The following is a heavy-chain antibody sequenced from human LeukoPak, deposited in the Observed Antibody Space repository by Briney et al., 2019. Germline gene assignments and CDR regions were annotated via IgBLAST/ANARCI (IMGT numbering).Heavy chain of an antibody. CDR1: GGSISSSSYY. CDR3: ARRIAVAGTSYYYYGMDV. Sequence: SETLSLNCTVSGGSISSSSYYWGWIREPPGKGLEWIGSIYYSGSTYYNPSLKSRVTISVDTSKNQFSLKLSSVTAADTAVYYCARRIAVAGTSYYYYGMDVWGQGTTVTVSS. V-gene: IGHV4-39*01. D-gene: IGHD6-19*01. CDR2: IYYSGST. J-gene: IGHJ6*02.